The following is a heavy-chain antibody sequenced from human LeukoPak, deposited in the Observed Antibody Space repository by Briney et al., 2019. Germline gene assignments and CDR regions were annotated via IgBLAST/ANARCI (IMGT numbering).Heavy chain of an antibody. CDR3: AKAGSYSDISVYPLASFDF. Sequence: GGSLRLSCAASGFTFSNSDMNWVRQAPGKGLEWVSFISASGDSAHYADSVRGRFTISRDNSKNTLYLQMNSLRAEDTAVYYCAKAGSYSDISVYPLASFDFWGHGTMVTVSS. CDR2: ISASGDSA. D-gene: IGHD3-22*01. J-gene: IGHJ3*01. CDR1: GFTFSNSD. V-gene: IGHV3-23*01.